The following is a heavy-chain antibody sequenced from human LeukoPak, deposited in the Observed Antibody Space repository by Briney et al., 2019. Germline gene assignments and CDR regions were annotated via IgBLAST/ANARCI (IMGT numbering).Heavy chain of an antibody. CDR1: GYTLTELS. J-gene: IGHJ4*02. CDR3: ARLVTKVANFDY. Sequence: ASVKVSCKVSGYTLTELSMHWVRQAPGKGLEWMGGFDPEDGETIYAQKFQGRVTMTEDTSTDTAYMELSSLRSEDTAVYYCARLVTKVANFDYWGQGTLVTVSS. V-gene: IGHV1-24*01. D-gene: IGHD3-16*02. CDR2: FDPEDGET.